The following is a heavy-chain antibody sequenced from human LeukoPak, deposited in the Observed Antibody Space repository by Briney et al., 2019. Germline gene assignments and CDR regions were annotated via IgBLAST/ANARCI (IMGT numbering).Heavy chain of an antibody. Sequence: GGALKISCKGSGYSFSNDWICWLRQMTGKGLEWMGMIYPADSDTKYSPSFQGQVTISADKSIRTAYLQWNSLGASDTAMYYCARRGCIGGTCYGYWGQGTLVTVRS. V-gene: IGHV5-51*01. D-gene: IGHD2-15*01. CDR3: ARRGCIGGTCYGY. J-gene: IGHJ4*02. CDR1: GYSFSNDW. CDR2: IYPADSDT.